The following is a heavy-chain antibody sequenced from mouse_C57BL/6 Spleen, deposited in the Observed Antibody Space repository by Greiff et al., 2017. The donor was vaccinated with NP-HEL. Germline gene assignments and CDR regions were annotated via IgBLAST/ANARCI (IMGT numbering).Heavy chain of an antibody. V-gene: IGHV5S21*01. Sequence: EVKLVESGEGLVKPGGSLKLSCAASGFTFSSYAMSWVRQTPEKRLEWVAYISSGGDYIYYADTVKGRFTISRDNARNTLYLQMSSLKSEDTAMYYCTRGHGDYLTTSGFAYWGQGTLVTVSA. CDR1: GFTFSSYA. CDR2: ISSGGDYI. J-gene: IGHJ3*01. D-gene: IGHD2-13*01. CDR3: TRGHGDYLTTSGFAY.